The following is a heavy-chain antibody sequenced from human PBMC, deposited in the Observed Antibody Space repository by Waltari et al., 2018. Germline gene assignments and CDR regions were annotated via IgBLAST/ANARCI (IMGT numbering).Heavy chain of an antibody. CDR2: ISGNCYSM. CDR1: GFTFRNYA. J-gene: IGHJ4*02. V-gene: IGHV3-23*01. Sequence: EAQLSESGGGLVQPGGSLRLSCAASGFTFRNYAMNWVRPTPGGGGEGVGGISGNCYSMYYADSVKGRFTISRDNSRNTVYVEMNNLRAEDTAVYYCARGAGMWDKVVVVAAIFFFDYWGQGALVTVSS. D-gene: IGHD2-15*01. CDR3: ARGAGMWDKVVVVAAIFFFDY.